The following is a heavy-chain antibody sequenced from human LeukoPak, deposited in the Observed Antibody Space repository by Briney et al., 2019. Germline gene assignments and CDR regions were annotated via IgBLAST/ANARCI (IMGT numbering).Heavy chain of an antibody. V-gene: IGHV3-30*02. CDR3: AKDSNSPFAYYFDY. CDR2: IRHDGSNK. D-gene: IGHD6-6*01. Sequence: PGGSLRLSCATSGFTFSSYGLHWVRQAPGKGLDWVAFIRHDGSNKYSADSVKGRFTISRDNSKNTLYLQMKSLRAEDTAVYYCAKDSNSPFAYYFDYWGQGTLVTVSS. J-gene: IGHJ4*02. CDR1: GFTFSSYG.